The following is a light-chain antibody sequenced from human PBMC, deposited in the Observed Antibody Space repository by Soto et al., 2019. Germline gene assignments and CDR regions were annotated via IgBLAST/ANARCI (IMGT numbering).Light chain of an antibody. J-gene: IGKJ1*01. Sequence: DIPMTQSPSTLSASVGDRVTITCRASQSISSWLAWYQQKPGKAPKLLIYDAYSLESGVPSRFSGRGSGTEDTLSTSSLHPDAFATYYCQQYNSYLLTFGQGTKVEIK. CDR3: QQYNSYLLT. V-gene: IGKV1-5*01. CDR1: QSISSW. CDR2: DAY.